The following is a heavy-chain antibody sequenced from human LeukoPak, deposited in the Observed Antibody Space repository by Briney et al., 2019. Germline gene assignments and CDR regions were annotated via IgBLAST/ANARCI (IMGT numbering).Heavy chain of an antibody. Sequence: GRSLRLSCAASGFTFSSYAMHWVRQAPGKGLEWVAVISYDGSNEYYADSVKGRFTISRDNSKNTLYLQMNSLRAEDTAVYYCASNYDSSGPVRFDPWGQGTLVTVSS. CDR3: ASNYDSSGPVRFDP. V-gene: IGHV3-30-3*01. CDR1: GFTFSSYA. J-gene: IGHJ5*02. D-gene: IGHD3-22*01. CDR2: ISYDGSNE.